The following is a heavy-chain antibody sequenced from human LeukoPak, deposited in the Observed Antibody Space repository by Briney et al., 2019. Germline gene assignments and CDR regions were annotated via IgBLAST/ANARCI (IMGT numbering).Heavy chain of an antibody. CDR3: ASSPMHSALIVYDY. V-gene: IGHV4-34*01. CDR2: INHSGST. D-gene: IGHD2-2*01. J-gene: IGHJ4*02. CDR1: GGSFSGYY. Sequence: SETLSLTCAVYGGSFSGYYWSWIRQPPGKGLEWIGEINHSGSTNYNPSLKSRVTISVDTSKNQLSLKLSSVTAADTAVYYCASSPMHSALIVYDYWGQGTLVTVSS.